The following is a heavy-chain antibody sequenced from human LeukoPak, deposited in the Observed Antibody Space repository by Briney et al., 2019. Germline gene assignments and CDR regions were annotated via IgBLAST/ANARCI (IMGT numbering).Heavy chain of an antibody. CDR1: GGSINNYY. D-gene: IGHD5/OR15-5a*01. CDR3: ARYREVSSLGFDP. Sequence: SETLSLTCTVSGGSINNYYWSWIRQPPGKGLEWIGYIYYSGSTNYNPSLKSRVTITVDTSKNQFSLKLSSVTAADTPVYYCARYREVSSLGFDPWGQGILVTVSS. V-gene: IGHV4-59*12. CDR2: IYYSGST. J-gene: IGHJ5*02.